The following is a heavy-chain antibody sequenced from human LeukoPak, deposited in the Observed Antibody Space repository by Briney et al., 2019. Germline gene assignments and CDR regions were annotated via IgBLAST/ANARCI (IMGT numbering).Heavy chain of an antibody. J-gene: IGHJ3*02. Sequence: SSETLSLTCTVSGGSISSYYWSWIRQPPGKGLEWIGYIYYSGSTNYNPSLKSRVTISVDTSKNQFSLKLSSVTAADTAVYYCARARDDAFYIWGQGTMVTVSS. CDR1: GGSISSYY. V-gene: IGHV4-59*01. CDR3: ARARDDAFYI. CDR2: IYYSGST. D-gene: IGHD5-24*01.